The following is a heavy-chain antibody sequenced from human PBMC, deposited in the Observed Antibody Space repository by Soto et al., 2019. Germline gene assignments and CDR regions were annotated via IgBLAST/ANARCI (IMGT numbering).Heavy chain of an antibody. CDR3: ARDIPYYYDSSGYYYAL. V-gene: IGHV3-21*01. D-gene: IGHD3-22*01. J-gene: IGHJ4*02. CDR1: GFTFSSYS. Sequence: RGSLRLSCAASGFTFSSYSMNWVRQAPGKGLEWVSSISSSSSYIYYADSVKGRFTISRDNAKNSLYLQMNSLRAEDTAVYYCARDIPYYYDSSGYYYALWGQGTLVTVSS. CDR2: ISSSSSYI.